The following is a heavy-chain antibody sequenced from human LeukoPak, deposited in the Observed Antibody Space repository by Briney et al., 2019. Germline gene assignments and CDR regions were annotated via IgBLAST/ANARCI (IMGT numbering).Heavy chain of an antibody. V-gene: IGHV3-7*05. CDR1: GFTFSTSW. D-gene: IGHD6-13*01. CDR3: SSPMATAGSMGAY. Sequence: GGSPRLSCEASGFTFSTSWMDWVRQAPGKGLEWVANINKDGGGIAYVDSVKGRFTISRDNAKNSLFLQMNSLRAEDTAVYYCSSPMATAGSMGAYWGQGTLVTVSS. CDR2: INKDGGGI. J-gene: IGHJ4*02.